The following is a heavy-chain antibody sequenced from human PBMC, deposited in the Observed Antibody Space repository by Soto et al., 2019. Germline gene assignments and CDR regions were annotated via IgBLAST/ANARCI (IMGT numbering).Heavy chain of an antibody. D-gene: IGHD6-25*01. CDR1: RGSISSGTNY. V-gene: IGHV4-39*01. J-gene: IGHJ4*02. CDR2: IYYIGIT. CDR3: ARNEAGWYFDS. Sequence: SETLSLTCTVSRGSISSGTNYWAWIRQPPGKGLEWISNIYYIGITFYNPSLKSRVTISLDTSKNQFSLKLRSVTAADTAVYYCARNEAGWYFDSWGQGTLVTVSS.